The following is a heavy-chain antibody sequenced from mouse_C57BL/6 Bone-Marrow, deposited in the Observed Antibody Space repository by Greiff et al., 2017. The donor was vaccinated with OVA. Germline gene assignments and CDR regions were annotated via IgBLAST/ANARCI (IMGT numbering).Heavy chain of an antibody. CDR3: TRGYSNYYAMDY. D-gene: IGHD2-5*01. Sequence: QVHVKQSGAELVRPGASVTLSCKASGYTFTDYEMHWVKQTPVHGLEWLGAIDPETGGTAYNQKFKGKAILTADKSSSTAYMELRSLTSEDSAVYYCTRGYSNYYAMDYWGQGTSVTVSS. CDR2: IDPETGGT. V-gene: IGHV1-15*01. J-gene: IGHJ4*01. CDR1: GYTFTDYE.